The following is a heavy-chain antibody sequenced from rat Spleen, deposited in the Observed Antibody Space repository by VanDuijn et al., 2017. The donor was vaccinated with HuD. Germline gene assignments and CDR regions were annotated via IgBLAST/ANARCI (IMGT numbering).Heavy chain of an antibody. V-gene: IGHV3-1*01. CDR3: AREGATLDY. Sequence: EVQLQESGPGLVKPSQSLSLTCSVTGYSITRNYWGWIRKFPRNKMEWMGYINFSGSTTYNPSLNSRVSITRDTSKNQFFLQLNSVTTEDTGTYFCAREGATLDYWGQGVTVTVSS. CDR1: GYSITRNY. J-gene: IGHJ2*01. CDR2: INFSGST. D-gene: IGHD1-11*01.